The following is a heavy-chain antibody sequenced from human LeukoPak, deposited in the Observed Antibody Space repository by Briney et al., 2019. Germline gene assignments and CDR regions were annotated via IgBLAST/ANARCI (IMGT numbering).Heavy chain of an antibody. CDR3: ARIDIVVEPAVMWGWFDP. D-gene: IGHD2-2*01. J-gene: IGHJ5*02. CDR2: IYSSGST. Sequence: SETLSLTCTVSGGSISSGTYYWSWIRQPPGKGLEWIGYIYSSGSTNYNPSLESRVTISVDASKNQFSLKLRSVTAADTAVYYCARIDIVVEPAVMWGWFDPWGQGTLVTVSS. V-gene: IGHV4-61*01. CDR1: GGSISSGTYY.